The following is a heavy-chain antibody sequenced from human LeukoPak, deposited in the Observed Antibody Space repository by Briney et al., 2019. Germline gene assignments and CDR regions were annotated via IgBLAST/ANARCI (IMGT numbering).Heavy chain of an antibody. CDR1: GGTFSSYA. CDR3: ASSMYSSSWYIN. V-gene: IGHV1-69*05. CDR2: IIPIFGTA. D-gene: IGHD6-13*01. Sequence: SVRVSCKASGGTFSSYAISWVRQAPGQGLEWMGGIIPIFGTANYAQKFQGRVTITTDESTSTAYMELSSLRSEDTAVYYCASSMYSSSWYINWGQGTLVTVSS. J-gene: IGHJ4*02.